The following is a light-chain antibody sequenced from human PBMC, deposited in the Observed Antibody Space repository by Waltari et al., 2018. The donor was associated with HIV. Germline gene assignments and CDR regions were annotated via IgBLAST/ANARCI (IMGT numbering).Light chain of an antibody. Sequence: QSALTQPASVSGSPGQAVNISCTGTSRAVGGYKYVSWYQQHPGKVPKFLIFQINNRASGVSSRFSGSKAGNTATLTISGLQAEDEADYYCSSFTSDATVLFGGGTKLTV. J-gene: IGLJ2*01. CDR1: SRAVGGYKY. CDR2: QIN. V-gene: IGLV2-14*03. CDR3: SSFTSDATVL.